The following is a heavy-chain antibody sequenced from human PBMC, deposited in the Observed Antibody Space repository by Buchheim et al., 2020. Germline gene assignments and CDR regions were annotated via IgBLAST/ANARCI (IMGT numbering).Heavy chain of an antibody. J-gene: IGHJ1*01. CDR2: ISSSGSAI. CDR1: GFTFSSYE. CDR3: ARVPVVANYFQH. Sequence: EVQLVESGGGLVQPGGSLRLTCAASGFTFSSYEMNWVRQAPGKGLEWVSYISSSGSAIYYADSVKGRFTISRDNAKNSLYLQMNSLRAQDTAVYYCARVPVVANYFQHWGQGTL. V-gene: IGHV3-48*03. D-gene: IGHD2-15*01.